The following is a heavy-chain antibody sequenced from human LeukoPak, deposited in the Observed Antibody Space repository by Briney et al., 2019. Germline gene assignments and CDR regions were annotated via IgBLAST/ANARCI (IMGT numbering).Heavy chain of an antibody. Sequence: SETLSLTCAVYGGSFSGYYWSWIRQPPGKGLEWIGEINHSGSTNYNPSLKSRVTISVDTSRNQFSLKLSSVTAADTAVYYCARFRLVEVTAPPDAFDIWGQGTMVTVSS. CDR2: INHSGST. D-gene: IGHD2-21*02. CDR3: ARFRLVEVTAPPDAFDI. V-gene: IGHV4-34*01. CDR1: GGSFSGYY. J-gene: IGHJ3*02.